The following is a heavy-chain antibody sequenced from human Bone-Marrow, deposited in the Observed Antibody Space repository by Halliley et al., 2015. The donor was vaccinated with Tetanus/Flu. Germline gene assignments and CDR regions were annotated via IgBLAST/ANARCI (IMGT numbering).Heavy chain of an antibody. CDR2: IYHTGNT. D-gene: IGHD3-10*01. V-gene: IGHV4-30-2*01. Sequence: TLSLTCAVSGGSISGGEYSWSWIRQPPGRGLEWIGYIYHTGNTYYNSSLMSRVTISVDRSKNQFSLNLTSVTAADTAIYYCARGGDGSGSWPNWFDPWGPGTPVTVSS. CDR1: GGSISGGEYS. CDR3: ARGGDGSGSWPNWFDP. J-gene: IGHJ5*02.